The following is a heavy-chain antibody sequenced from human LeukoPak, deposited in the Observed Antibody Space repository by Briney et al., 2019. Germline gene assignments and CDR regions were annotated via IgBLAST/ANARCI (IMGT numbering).Heavy chain of an antibody. J-gene: IGHJ6*04. D-gene: IGHD2-2*01. CDR2: IIPIFGTA. CDR1: GGTFSSYA. V-gene: IGHV1-69*13. Sequence: GASVKVSCKASGGTFSSYAISWVRQAPGQGLEWMGGIIPIFGTANYAQKFQGRVTITADESTSTAYMELSSLRSEDTAVYYCARGGGYSSTSCYGEGYYGMDVWGKGTTVTVSS. CDR3: ARGGGYSSTSCYGEGYYGMDV.